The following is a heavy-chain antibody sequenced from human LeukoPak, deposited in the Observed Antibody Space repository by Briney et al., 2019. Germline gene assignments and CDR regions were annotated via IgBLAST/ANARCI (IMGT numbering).Heavy chain of an antibody. CDR1: GFTFSNYG. D-gene: IGHD5-18*01. J-gene: IGHJ4*02. CDR3: ARTNPGYNFDY. CDR2: IWHDGSNK. V-gene: IGHV3-33*01. Sequence: GGSLRLSCAASGFTFSNYGMHWVRQAPGKGLEWVAVIWHDGSNKYYADSVKGRFTISRDNSKNTLYPQMNSLRAEDTAVYYCARTNPGYNFDYWGQGTLVTVSS.